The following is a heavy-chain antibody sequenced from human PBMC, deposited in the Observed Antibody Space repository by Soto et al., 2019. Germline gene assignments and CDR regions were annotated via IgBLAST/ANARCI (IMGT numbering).Heavy chain of an antibody. V-gene: IGHV3-30*04. CDR1: GFTFSSYA. CDR2: IAYDGRNK. D-gene: IGHD1-1*01. Sequence: QVQLVESGGGVVQPGRSLRLSCAASGFTFSSYAMHWVRQAPGKGLEWVAVIAYDGRNKYYADSVKGRFTISRDNSKNTLYLQMNSMRIEDTAVYYCARELDRVCDYWGQGTLVTVSS. CDR3: ARELDRVCDY. J-gene: IGHJ4*02.